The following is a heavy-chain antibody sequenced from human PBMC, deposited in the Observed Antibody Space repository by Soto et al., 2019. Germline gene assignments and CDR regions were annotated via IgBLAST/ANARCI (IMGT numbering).Heavy chain of an antibody. D-gene: IGHD2-2*01. CDR3: ARDGAFCSGTGCRDYYHYMDF. V-gene: IGHV3-21*01. Sequence: EVQLVESGGGLVKPGGSLRLSCAASGFSFSDYSMNWVRQAPGKGLEWVSSISGSTSYTYYADSLQGRFTVSRDNAEKSLYLQMNSLRADDTAVYYCARDGAFCSGTGCRDYYHYMDFWGKGTTVTVSS. J-gene: IGHJ6*03. CDR2: ISGSTSYT. CDR1: GFSFSDYS.